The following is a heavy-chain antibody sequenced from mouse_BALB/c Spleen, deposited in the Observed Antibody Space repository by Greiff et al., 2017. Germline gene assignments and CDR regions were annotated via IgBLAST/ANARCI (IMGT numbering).Heavy chain of an antibody. CDR3: ARAYGNYYYAMDY. CDR1: GFTFSSYA. J-gene: IGHJ4*01. Sequence: EVKVVESGGGLVKPGGSLKLSCAASGFTFSSYAMSWVRQTPEKRLEWVASISSGGSTYYPDSVKGRFTISRDNARNILYLQMSSLRSEDTAMYYCARAYGNYYYAMDYWGQGTSVTVSS. CDR2: ISSGGST. D-gene: IGHD2-1*01. V-gene: IGHV5-6-5*01.